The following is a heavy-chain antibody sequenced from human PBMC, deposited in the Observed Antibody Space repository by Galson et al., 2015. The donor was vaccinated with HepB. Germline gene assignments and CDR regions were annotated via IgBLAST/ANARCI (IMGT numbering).Heavy chain of an antibody. V-gene: IGHV3-66*01. CDR3: ARDRGYYGSDY. CDR1: GFTVSSNY. D-gene: IGHD3-10*01. J-gene: IGHJ4*02. Sequence: SLRLSCAASGFTVSSNYMSWVRQAPGKGLEWVPVIYSGGSTYYADSVKGRFTISRDNSKNTLYLQMNSLRAEDTAVYYCARDRGYYGSDYWGQGTLVTVSS. CDR2: IYSGGST.